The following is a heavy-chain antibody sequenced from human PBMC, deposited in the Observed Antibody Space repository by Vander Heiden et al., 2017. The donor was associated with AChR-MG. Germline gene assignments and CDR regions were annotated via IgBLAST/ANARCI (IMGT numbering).Heavy chain of an antibody. D-gene: IGHD3-3*01. V-gene: IGHV3-33*01. CDR1: GFTFSNYG. CDR2: IWYDGSNK. Sequence: VQLEESGGGVVQPGRSLRLSCAASGFTFSNYGMHWVRQAPGKGLEWVAVIWYDGSNKYYADSVKGRFTISRDNSKNTLYLQMNSLRAEDTAVYYCARDTQQATLLEWLSVYYYYGMDVWGQGTTVTVS. J-gene: IGHJ6*02. CDR3: ARDTQQATLLEWLSVYYYYGMDV.